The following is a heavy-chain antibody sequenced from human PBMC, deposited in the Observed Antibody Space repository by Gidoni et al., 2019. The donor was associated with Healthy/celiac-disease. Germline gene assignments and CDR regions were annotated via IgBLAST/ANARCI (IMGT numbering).Heavy chain of an antibody. Sequence: VQLVHSGAAVKKPGSSVKVSCKASGCTFSSYALRWVRQAPGQGLEWMGGIIPIFGTANYAQKFQGRVTITADESTSTAYMELSSLRSEDTAVYYCARGGYDSSGYYYWYFDLWGRGTLVTVSS. J-gene: IGHJ2*01. D-gene: IGHD3-22*01. CDR3: ARGGYDSSGYYYWYFDL. CDR2: IIPIFGTA. CDR1: GCTFSSYA. V-gene: IGHV1-69*01.